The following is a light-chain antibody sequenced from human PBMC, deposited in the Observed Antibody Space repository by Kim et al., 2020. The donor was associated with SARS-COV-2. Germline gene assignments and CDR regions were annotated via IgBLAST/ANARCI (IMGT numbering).Light chain of an antibody. CDR2: DVT. Sequence: QSALTQPASVSGSPGQSITISCTGTSSDAGDYDYVSWYQQHPGKVPKLMIYDVTKRPSGVSTRFSGSKSGNTASLTISGLQVEDEADYYCSSFTGGTIWVFGGGTKLTVL. CDR1: SSDAGDYDY. V-gene: IGLV2-14*03. J-gene: IGLJ3*02. CDR3: SSFTGGTIWV.